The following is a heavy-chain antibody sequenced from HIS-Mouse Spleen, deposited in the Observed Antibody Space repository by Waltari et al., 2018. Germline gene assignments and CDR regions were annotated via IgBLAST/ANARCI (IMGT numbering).Heavy chain of an antibody. CDR3: ASLDDSSGNFDY. V-gene: IGHV3-74*01. CDR1: GFTFGSYW. Sequence: EVQLVESGGGLVQPGGSLRLSCAASGFTFGSYWMHWVRQAPGKGLVWVSRINSDGSSTSYADSVKGRFTISRDNAKNTLYLQMNSLRAEDTAVYYCASLDDSSGNFDYWGQGTLVTVSS. J-gene: IGHJ4*02. D-gene: IGHD3-22*01. CDR2: INSDGSST.